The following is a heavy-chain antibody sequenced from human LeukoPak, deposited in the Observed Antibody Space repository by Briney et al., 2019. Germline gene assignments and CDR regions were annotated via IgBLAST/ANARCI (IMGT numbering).Heavy chain of an antibody. CDR1: GGSISSGGYY. Sequence: PPETLSLTCTVSGGSISSGGYYWSWIRQHPGKGLEWIGYIYYSGSAYYNPSLKSRVTISVDTSENRFSLKLSSVTAADTAVYYCARVNYGSATKEDYWGQGTLVTVSS. CDR2: IYYSGSA. J-gene: IGHJ4*02. D-gene: IGHD3-10*01. CDR3: ARVNYGSATKEDY. V-gene: IGHV4-31*03.